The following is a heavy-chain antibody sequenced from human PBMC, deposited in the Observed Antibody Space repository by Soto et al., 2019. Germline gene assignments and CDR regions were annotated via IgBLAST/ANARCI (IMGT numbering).Heavy chain of an antibody. D-gene: IGHD2-15*01. CDR2: IYYSGST. J-gene: IGHJ5*02. Sequence: SETLSLTCTVSGGSISSYYWSWIRQPPGKGLEWIGYIYYSGSTNYNPSLKSRVTISVDTSKNQFSLKLSSVTAADTAVYYCARDKYCSGGSCRKNWFDPWGQGTLVTVSS. CDR3: ARDKYCSGGSCRKNWFDP. CDR1: GGSISSYY. V-gene: IGHV4-59*01.